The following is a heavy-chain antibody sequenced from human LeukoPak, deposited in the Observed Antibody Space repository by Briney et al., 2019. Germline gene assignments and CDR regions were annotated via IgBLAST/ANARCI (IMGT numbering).Heavy chain of an antibody. CDR1: AGSTRGYY. V-gene: IGHV4-59*08. CDR3: ARHMTVTYDAFDI. Sequence: ETLSLTCIVSAGSTRGYYWSWIRQPPGEGLEWIGYIYYSGSTKYNPSLKSRVTISVDTSERQFSLKLSSVTAADTAAYYCARHMTVTYDAFDIWGQGTMVTVSS. J-gene: IGHJ3*02. CDR2: IYYSGST. D-gene: IGHD3-22*01.